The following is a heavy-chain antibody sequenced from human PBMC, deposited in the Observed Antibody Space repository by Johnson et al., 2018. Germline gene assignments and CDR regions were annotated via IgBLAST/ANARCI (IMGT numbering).Heavy chain of an antibody. CDR1: GFSFSTYW. J-gene: IGHJ6*02. V-gene: IGHV3-74*01. CDR3: ARDDGYRSGGRCYYNNGMGV. D-gene: IGHD2-15*01. CDR2: INGDGSST. Sequence: VQLLESGGGLVQXGGSLRLSCVASGFSFSTYWMHWVRQGPGKGLVWVSRINGDGSSTSHADSVTGGFTVSRDNAKNTVYLQMNSLRAEDTAVYYCARDDGYRSGGRCYYNNGMGVWGQGTTVTVSS.